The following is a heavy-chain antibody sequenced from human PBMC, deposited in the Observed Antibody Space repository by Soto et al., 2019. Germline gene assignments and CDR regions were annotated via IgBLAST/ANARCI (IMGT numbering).Heavy chain of an antibody. J-gene: IGHJ6*02. Sequence: QVQLVQSGAEVKKPGSSVKVSCKASGGTFNNYAISWVRQAPGQGLEWMGGIIPIFGRANYAQKFQGRVTITTDEYASTAYMERSSLRSEDTAVYYCARGLITGTMEAGNYYGMDVWGQGTTVTVSS. D-gene: IGHD1-7*01. CDR1: GGTFNNYA. CDR2: IIPIFGRA. V-gene: IGHV1-69*05. CDR3: ARGLITGTMEAGNYYGMDV.